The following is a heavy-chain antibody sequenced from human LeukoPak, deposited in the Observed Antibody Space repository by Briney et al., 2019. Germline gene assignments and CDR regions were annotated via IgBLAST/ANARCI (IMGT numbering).Heavy chain of an antibody. CDR2: ISSSGSTI. CDR3: ARGGYDFWSGYPLDY. V-gene: IGHV3-48*03. Sequence: GGSLRLSCAASGFTFSSYEMNRVRQAPGKGLGWVSYISSSGSTIYYADSVKGRFTISRDNAKNSLYLQMNSLRAEDTAVYYCARGGYDFWSGYPLDYWGQGTLVTVSS. CDR1: GFTFSSYE. J-gene: IGHJ4*02. D-gene: IGHD3-3*01.